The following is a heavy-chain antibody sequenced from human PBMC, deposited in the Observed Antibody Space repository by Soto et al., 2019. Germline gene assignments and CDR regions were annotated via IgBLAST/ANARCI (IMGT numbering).Heavy chain of an antibody. CDR3: ARDLDGSGNYYTDY. V-gene: IGHV1-18*01. Sequence: QVQLVQSGAEVKKPGASVKVSCKASGYSFSSVGISWVRQAPGQGLEWMGWISPYKGNTYYAQRLQGRVTMTTDTSTSTAYMELRSLRSDDTAVYYCARDLDGSGNYYTDYWGQGTLVTVSS. CDR2: ISPYKGNT. CDR1: GYSFSSVG. J-gene: IGHJ4*02. D-gene: IGHD3-10*01.